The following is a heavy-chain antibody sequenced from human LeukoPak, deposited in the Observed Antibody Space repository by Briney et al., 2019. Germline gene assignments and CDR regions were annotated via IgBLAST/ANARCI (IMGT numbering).Heavy chain of an antibody. V-gene: IGHV1-18*01. CDR2: ISAYNGNT. J-gene: IGHJ5*02. CDR3: ASDDWFDP. Sequence: GSSVKVSCKASGGTFSSYAISWVRQAPGQGLEWMGRISAYNGNTNYAQKLQGRVTMTTDTSTSTAYMELRSLRSDDTAVYYCASDDWFDPWGQGTLVTVSS. CDR1: GGTFSSYA.